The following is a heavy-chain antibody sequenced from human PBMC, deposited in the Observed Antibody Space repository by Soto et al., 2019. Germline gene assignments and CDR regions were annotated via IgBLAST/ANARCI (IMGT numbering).Heavy chain of an antibody. J-gene: IGHJ4*02. CDR3: ARELRRDGYSVDY. Sequence: GASVKVSCKASGYSFTRYYMHLVRQAPGQGLEWMGIINPSGGSTSYAQKFQGRVTMTRDTSKSTVYLEPRSLRSKATAVYYCARELRRDGYSVDYWGQGTLVTVSS. V-gene: IGHV1-46*01. CDR2: INPSGGST. CDR1: GYSFTRYY. D-gene: IGHD4-4*01.